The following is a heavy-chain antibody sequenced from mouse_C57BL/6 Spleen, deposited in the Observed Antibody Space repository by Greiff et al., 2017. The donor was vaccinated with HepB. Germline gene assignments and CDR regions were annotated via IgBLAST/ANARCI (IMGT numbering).Heavy chain of an antibody. D-gene: IGHD2-2*01. CDR1: GFTFSDYY. CDR2: ISNGGGST. Sequence: EVKLVESGGGLVQPGGSLKLSCAASGFTFSDYYMYWVRQTPEKRLEWVAYISNGGGSTYYPDTVKGRFTISRDNAKNTLYLQMSRLKSEDTAMYYCARPYGYSYAMDYWGQGTSVTVSS. V-gene: IGHV5-12*01. CDR3: ARPYGYSYAMDY. J-gene: IGHJ4*01.